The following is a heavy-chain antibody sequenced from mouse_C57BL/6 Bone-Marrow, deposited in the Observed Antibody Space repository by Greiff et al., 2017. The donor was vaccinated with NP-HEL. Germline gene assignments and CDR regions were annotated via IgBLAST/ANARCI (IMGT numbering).Heavy chain of an antibody. CDR1: GYTFTSYG. J-gene: IGHJ1*03. CDR2: IYPRSGNT. Sequence: QVQLQQSGAELARPGASVKLSCKASGYTFTSYGISWVKQRTGQGLEWIGEIYPRSGNTYYNEKFKGKATLTADKSSSTAYMELRSLTSEDSAVYFCARGLITTVVAHWYFDVWGTGTTVTVSS. CDR3: ARGLITTVVAHWYFDV. D-gene: IGHD1-1*01. V-gene: IGHV1-81*01.